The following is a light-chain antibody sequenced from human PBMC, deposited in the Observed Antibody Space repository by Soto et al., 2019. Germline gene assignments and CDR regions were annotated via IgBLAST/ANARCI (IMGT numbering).Light chain of an antibody. CDR3: QQSYTSPTT. CDR1: QSIGKH. V-gene: IGKV1-39*01. Sequence: DIQMTQSPSFLSASVVDRVTITCRASQSIGKHLNWYQQKPGKAPKFLIYGASTLQSGVPSRFTGSGSGTDFTLTVNSLQAEDFATYYCQQSYTSPTTFAQGTRLEIK. CDR2: GAS. J-gene: IGKJ5*01.